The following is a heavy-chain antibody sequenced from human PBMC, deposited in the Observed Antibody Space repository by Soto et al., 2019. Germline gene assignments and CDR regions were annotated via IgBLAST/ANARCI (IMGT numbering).Heavy chain of an antibody. V-gene: IGHV4-30-4*01. J-gene: IGHJ4*02. D-gene: IGHD1-1*01. CDR3: AREGQLLIDY. CDR1: GGSISSGEYY. Sequence: SETLSLTCTVSGGSISSGEYYWSWIRQPPGKGLEWIGYIYYSGSTYYNPSLKSRVTISVDTSKNQFSLKLSSVTAADTAVYYCAREGQLLIDYWGQGTLVTVPS. CDR2: IYYSGST.